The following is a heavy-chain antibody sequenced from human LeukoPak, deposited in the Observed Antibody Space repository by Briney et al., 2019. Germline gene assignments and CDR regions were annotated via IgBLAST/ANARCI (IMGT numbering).Heavy chain of an antibody. V-gene: IGHV4-4*07. CDR1: GGSISSYY. CDR2: IYTSGST. D-gene: IGHD5-12*01. Sequence: SETLSLTCTVSGGSISSYYWSWIRQPAGKGLEWIGRIYTSGSTNYNPSLKSRVTISVDTSKNQFSLKLGSVTAVDTAVYYCARVHSGYDYVDYWGQGTLVTVSS. CDR3: ARVHSGYDYVDY. J-gene: IGHJ4*02.